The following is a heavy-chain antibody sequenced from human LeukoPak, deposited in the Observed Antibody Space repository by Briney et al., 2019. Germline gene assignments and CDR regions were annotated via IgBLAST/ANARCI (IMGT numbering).Heavy chain of an antibody. D-gene: IGHD3-10*01. J-gene: IGHJ3*02. V-gene: IGHV3-33*01. CDR2: IWYDGSNK. CDR3: ARDQYLYGSGSYDAFDI. Sequence: GGSLRLSCAASGFTFSSYGMQWVRQAPGKGLEWVAVIWYDGSNKYYADSVKGRFTISRDNSKNTLYLQMNSLRAEDTAVYYCARDQYLYGSGSYDAFDIWGQGTMVTVSS. CDR1: GFTFSSYG.